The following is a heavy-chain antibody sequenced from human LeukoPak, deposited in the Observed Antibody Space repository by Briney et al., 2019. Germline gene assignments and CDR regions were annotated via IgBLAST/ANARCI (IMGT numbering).Heavy chain of an antibody. CDR2: IYHSGST. J-gene: IGHJ5*02. CDR3: ARVESSSWYRRWFDP. Sequence: SETLSLTCTVSGYSISSGYYWGWIRQSPGKGLEWIGSIYHSGSTNYNPSLKSRVTISVDTSKNQFPLKLSSVTAADTAVYYCARVESSSWYRRWFDPWGQGTLVTVSS. V-gene: IGHV4-38-2*02. CDR1: GYSISSGYY. D-gene: IGHD6-13*01.